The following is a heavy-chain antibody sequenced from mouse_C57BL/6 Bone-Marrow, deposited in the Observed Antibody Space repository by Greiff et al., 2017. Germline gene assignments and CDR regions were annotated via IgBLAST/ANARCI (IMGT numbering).Heavy chain of an antibody. CDR2: ISSGSSTI. V-gene: IGHV5-17*01. CDR1: GFTFSDYG. J-gene: IGHJ4*01. CDR3: ARGTTVARHYYAMDY. Sequence: EVQLVESGGGLVKPGGSLKLSCAASGFTFSDYGMHWVRQAPEQGLEWVAYISSGSSTIYYADTVKGRFTISRDNAKNTLFLQMTSLRSEDTAMYYCARGTTVARHYYAMDYWGQGTSVTVSS. D-gene: IGHD1-1*01.